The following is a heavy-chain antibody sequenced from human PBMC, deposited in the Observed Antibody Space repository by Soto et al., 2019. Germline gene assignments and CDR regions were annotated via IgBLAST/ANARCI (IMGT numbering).Heavy chain of an antibody. CDR2: ISAYNGNT. CDR3: VSGYDEPYYYYYMDV. V-gene: IGHV1-18*01. Sequence: GASVKVSCKASGYTFTSYGISWVRQAPGQGLESMGWISAYNGNTNYAQKLQGRVTMTTDTSTSTAYMELRSLRSDDTAVYYCVSGYDEPYYYYYMDVWGKGTTVTVSS. J-gene: IGHJ6*03. CDR1: GYTFTSYG. D-gene: IGHD5-12*01.